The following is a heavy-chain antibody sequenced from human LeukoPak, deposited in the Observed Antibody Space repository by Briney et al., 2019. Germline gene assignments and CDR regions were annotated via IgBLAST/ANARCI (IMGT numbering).Heavy chain of an antibody. CDR2: IYASGST. Sequence: KPSETLSLTCTVSGGSINNHYWSWIRQPAGKRLEWIGRIYASGSTNYNPSLKSRVTLSLDTSKNQFSLKLTSVTAADTAIYYCSRESGAFCPFGYWGQGTLVIVPP. D-gene: IGHD1-26*01. CDR1: GGSINNHY. V-gene: IGHV4-4*07. J-gene: IGHJ4*02. CDR3: SRESGAFCPFGY.